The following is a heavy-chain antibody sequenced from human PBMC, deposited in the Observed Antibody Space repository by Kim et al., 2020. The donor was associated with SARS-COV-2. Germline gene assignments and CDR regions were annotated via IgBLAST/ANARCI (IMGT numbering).Heavy chain of an antibody. Sequence: GGSLRLSCAASGFTFSSHVMHWVRQAPGKGLEWVALIPYEGSTKKYTDPVKGRFTVSGDNSKNTLFLQMNSLRPEDTAVYYCARNLVGDTDLGPWGQGTLVTVSS. CDR3: ARNLVGDTDLGP. CDR1: GFTFSSHV. V-gene: IGHV3-30*03. CDR2: IPYEGSTK. D-gene: IGHD1-26*01. J-gene: IGHJ5*02.